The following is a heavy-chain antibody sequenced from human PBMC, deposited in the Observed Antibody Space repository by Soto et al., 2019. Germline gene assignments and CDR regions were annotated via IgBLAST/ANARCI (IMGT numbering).Heavy chain of an antibody. CDR3: ARILYDILTGYGMDV. Sequence: XSVNVSYQASVYSFTSYGISWVRQAPGQGLEWMGWISAYNGNTNYAQKLQGRVTMTTDTSTSTAYMELRSLRSDDTAVYYCARILYDILTGYGMDVWGQGTTVTVSS. D-gene: IGHD3-9*01. CDR1: VYSFTSYG. CDR2: ISAYNGNT. J-gene: IGHJ6*02. V-gene: IGHV1-18*01.